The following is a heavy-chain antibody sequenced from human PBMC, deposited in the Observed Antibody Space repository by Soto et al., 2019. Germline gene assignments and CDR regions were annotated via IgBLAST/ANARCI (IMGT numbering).Heavy chain of an antibody. J-gene: IGHJ4*02. CDR1: GFTFSSYA. V-gene: IGHV3-23*01. Sequence: GGSLRLSCAASGFTFSSYAMSWVRQAPGKGLEWVSAISGSGGSTYYADSVKGRFTISRDNSKNTLYLQMNSLRAEDTAVYYCAKLWFGELGGRYFDYWGQGTLVTVSS. CDR3: AKLWFGELGGRYFDY. D-gene: IGHD3-10*01. CDR2: ISGSGGST.